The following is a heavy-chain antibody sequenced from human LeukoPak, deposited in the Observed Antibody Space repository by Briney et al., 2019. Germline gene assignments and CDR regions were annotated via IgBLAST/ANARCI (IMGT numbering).Heavy chain of an antibody. V-gene: IGHV4-34*01. Sequence: YPSETLSLTCTVSGGSISSYYWSWIRQPPGKGLEWIGEINHSGSTNYNPSLKSRVTISVDTSKNQFSLKLSSVTAADTAVYYCARAGDSSGYYGSYWYFDLWGRGTLVTVSS. CDR3: ARAGDSSGYYGSYWYFDL. J-gene: IGHJ2*01. D-gene: IGHD3-22*01. CDR2: INHSGST. CDR1: GGSISSYY.